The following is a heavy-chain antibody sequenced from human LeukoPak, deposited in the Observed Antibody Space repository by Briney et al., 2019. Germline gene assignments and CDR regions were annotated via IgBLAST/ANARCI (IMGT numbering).Heavy chain of an antibody. CDR3: ARDVYCSGGSCYLYGMDV. CDR2: IKQDGSEK. D-gene: IGHD2-15*01. V-gene: IGHV3-7*01. Sequence: GGSLRLSCAASGFTFSSYWMSWVRQAPGKGLEWVANIKQDGSEKYYVDSVKGRFTISRDNSKNTLYLQMNSLRAEDTAVYYCARDVYCSGGSCYLYGMDVWGQGTTVTVSS. CDR1: GFTFSSYW. J-gene: IGHJ6*02.